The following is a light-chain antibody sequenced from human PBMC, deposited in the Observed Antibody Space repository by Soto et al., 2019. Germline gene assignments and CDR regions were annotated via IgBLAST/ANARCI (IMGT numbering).Light chain of an antibody. Sequence: QSVLTQPPSASGTPGQRVTISCSGSSSNIGSNYVYWYQQLPGTAPKLLIYRNNQRPSGVPDRFSGSKSGTSASLDISGLRSEDEADYYCAAWDDSLRGVVFGGGTKLTVL. CDR2: RNN. V-gene: IGLV1-47*01. CDR1: SSNIGSNY. CDR3: AAWDDSLRGVV. J-gene: IGLJ2*01.